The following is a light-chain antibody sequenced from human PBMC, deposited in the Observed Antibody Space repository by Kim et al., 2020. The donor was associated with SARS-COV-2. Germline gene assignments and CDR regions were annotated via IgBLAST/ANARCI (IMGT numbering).Light chain of an antibody. CDR1: SSNIGSNY. V-gene: IGLV1-47*01. Sequence: QSVLTQPPSASGTPGQRVTISCSGSSSNIGSNYVYWYQQLPGTAPKILIYRNNQRPSGVPDRFSGSKSGTSASLAISGLRSEDEADYYCAAWDDSLSGLVFGTGTQVTVL. CDR2: RNN. CDR3: AAWDDSLSGLV. J-gene: IGLJ1*01.